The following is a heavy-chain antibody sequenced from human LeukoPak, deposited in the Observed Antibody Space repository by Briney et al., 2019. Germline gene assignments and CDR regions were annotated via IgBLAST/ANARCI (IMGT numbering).Heavy chain of an antibody. CDR2: ISISGTKT. J-gene: IGHJ4*02. D-gene: IGHD4-17*01. Sequence: GGSLRLSCAASEFDFSTHAMTWVHQAPGKGLEWVSAISISGTKTYYADSVKGRFTISRDNSKNTLYLQMYSLRAEDTAVYYCANEIRPNDYWGQGTLVTVSS. V-gene: IGHV3-23*01. CDR1: EFDFSTHA. CDR3: ANEIRPNDY.